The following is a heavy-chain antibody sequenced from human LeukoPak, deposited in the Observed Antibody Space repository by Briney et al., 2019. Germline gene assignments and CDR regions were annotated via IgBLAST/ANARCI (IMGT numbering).Heavy chain of an antibody. D-gene: IGHD3-9*01. V-gene: IGHV3-23*01. CDR1: GFTFSSYA. CDR2: ISAGGGST. Sequence: GRSLRLSCAASGFTFSSYAMSWVRQAPGKGLEWVAGISAGGGSTYYADSVKGRFTISRDNSKNMLYLQLNSLRAEDTAVYYCAKGDPPTYYDILTGQDYWGQGTLVTVSS. J-gene: IGHJ4*02. CDR3: AKGDPPTYYDILTGQDY.